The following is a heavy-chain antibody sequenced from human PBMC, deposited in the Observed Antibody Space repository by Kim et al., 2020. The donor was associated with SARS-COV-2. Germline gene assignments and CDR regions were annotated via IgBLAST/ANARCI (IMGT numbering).Heavy chain of an antibody. CDR3: ARGRVYCSSTSCYAYYFGY. J-gene: IGHJ4*02. CDR1: GGSISSGGYS. CDR2: IYHSWST. Sequence: SETLSLTCAVSGGSISSGGYSWSWIRQPPGKGLEWIGYIYHSWSTYYKPSLKSRVSISVDRSTNQFSLKLSSVTAADTGVYYCARGRVYCSSTSCYAYYFGYWGQGTLVTVSS. D-gene: IGHD2-2*01. V-gene: IGHV4-30-2*01.